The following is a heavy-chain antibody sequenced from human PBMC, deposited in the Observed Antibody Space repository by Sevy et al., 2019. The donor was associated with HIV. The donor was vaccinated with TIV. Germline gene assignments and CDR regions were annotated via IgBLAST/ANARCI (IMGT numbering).Heavy chain of an antibody. CDR1: GFTFRSDW. Sequence: GGSLRLSCAASGFTFRSDWMHWVRQAPGKGLVWVSRINRDGSSTAYADSVKGRFTISRDNAKNTLYLQMNSLRAEDTAGDYWLAGGGEWFGPLGQGTLVTVSS. V-gene: IGHV3-74*01. J-gene: IGHJ5*02. CDR3: LAGGGEWFGP. D-gene: IGHD3-16*01. CDR2: INRDGSST.